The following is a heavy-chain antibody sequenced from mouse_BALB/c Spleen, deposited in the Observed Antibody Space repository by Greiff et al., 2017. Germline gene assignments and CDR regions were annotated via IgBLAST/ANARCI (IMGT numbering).Heavy chain of an antibody. CDR3: ARERRGSRYYFDY. D-gene: IGHD1-1*01. J-gene: IGHJ2*01. CDR1: GFTFSSYA. V-gene: IGHV5-6-5*01. Sequence: EVNVVESGGGLVKPGGSLKLSCAASGFTFSSYAMSWVRQTPGKGLEWVASISSGGSTYYPDSVKGRFTISRDNARNILYLQMSSLRSEDTAMYYCARERRGSRYYFDYWGQGTTLTVSA. CDR2: ISSGGST.